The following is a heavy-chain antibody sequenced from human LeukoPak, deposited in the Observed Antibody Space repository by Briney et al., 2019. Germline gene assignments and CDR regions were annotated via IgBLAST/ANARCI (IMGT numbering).Heavy chain of an antibody. V-gene: IGHV1-2*02. CDR1: GYTFTGYY. CDR3: ARGIHYTSVPWFDP. CDR2: INPNSGGT. D-gene: IGHD5/OR15-5a*01. J-gene: IGHJ5*02. Sequence: ASVKVSCKASGYTFTGYYMHWVRQAPGQGLEWMGWINPNSGGTNYAQKFQGRVTMTRDTSISTAYMELSRLRSDDTAVYYCARGIHYTSVPWFDPWGQGTLVTVSS.